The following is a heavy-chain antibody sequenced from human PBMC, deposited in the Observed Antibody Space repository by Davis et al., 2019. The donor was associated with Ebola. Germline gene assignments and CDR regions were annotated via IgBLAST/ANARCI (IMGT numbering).Heavy chain of an antibody. Sequence: GRFTISRDNAKNTLFLQLNSLRVEDTAVYFCARRVRRAFETWGRGTPVTVSS. V-gene: IGHV3-74*01. D-gene: IGHD3-9*01. CDR3: ARRVRRAFET. J-gene: IGHJ5*02.